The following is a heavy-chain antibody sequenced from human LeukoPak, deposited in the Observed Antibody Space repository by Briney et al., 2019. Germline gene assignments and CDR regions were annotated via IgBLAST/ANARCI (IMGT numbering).Heavy chain of an antibody. V-gene: IGHV4-34*01. Sequence: SETLSLTCGVYGTSFSGYYWSWIRQPPGKGLEWIGEISHTGSTNYNPSLKSRVTISVDTPNNQFSLRLNSVGAADTAVYYCTKRRGYSFGFDYYYMDVWGKGTTVTISS. J-gene: IGHJ6*03. D-gene: IGHD5-18*01. CDR1: GTSFSGYY. CDR3: TKRRGYSFGFDYYYMDV. CDR2: ISHTGST.